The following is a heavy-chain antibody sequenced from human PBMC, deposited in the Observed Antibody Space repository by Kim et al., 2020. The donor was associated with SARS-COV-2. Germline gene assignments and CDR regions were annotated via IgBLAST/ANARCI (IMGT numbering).Heavy chain of an antibody. CDR2: INQSGST. CDR3: ARDEWLGARRTDY. V-gene: IGHV4-34*01. D-gene: IGHD5-12*01. Sequence: SETLSLTCAVYGGSFTASFLVWIRPSPGKGLEWIGEINQSGSTTYNPSLKGRVSMSLDKSKNQLSLKLSSVTAADTATYYCARDEWLGARRTDYWGQGTLVTVSS. CDR1: GGSFTASF. J-gene: IGHJ4*02.